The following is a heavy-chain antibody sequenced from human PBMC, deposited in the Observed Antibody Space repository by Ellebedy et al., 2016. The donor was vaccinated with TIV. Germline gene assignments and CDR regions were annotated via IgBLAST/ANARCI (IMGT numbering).Heavy chain of an antibody. CDR2: IHPDGSEK. Sequence: PGGSLRLSCVASGFTFSSYWMSWVRQAPGKGLEWVANIHPDGSEKYYVDSVKGRFTISRDNAKNSLYLQMSNLRAEDTAVFYCARAGGRHSTGSGFYWGQGTRVTVST. V-gene: IGHV3-7*03. J-gene: IGHJ4*02. D-gene: IGHD2-2*01. CDR1: GFTFSSYW. CDR3: ARAGGRHSTGSGFY.